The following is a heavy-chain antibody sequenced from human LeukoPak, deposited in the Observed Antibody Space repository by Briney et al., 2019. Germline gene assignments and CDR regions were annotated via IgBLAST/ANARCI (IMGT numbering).Heavy chain of an antibody. CDR2: MQPDGGVK. V-gene: IGHV3-7*03. J-gene: IGHJ4*02. D-gene: IGHD3-10*01. CDR3: ARETPYGSLTFDY. Sequence: PGGSLRLSCVASGFTFSSYWMSWVRQAPGKGLEGVANMQPDGGVKYYVDSVKGRFTISRDNAKNSLYLQMNSLRAEDTAVYYCARETPYGSLTFDYWGQGTRVTVSS. CDR1: GFTFSSYW.